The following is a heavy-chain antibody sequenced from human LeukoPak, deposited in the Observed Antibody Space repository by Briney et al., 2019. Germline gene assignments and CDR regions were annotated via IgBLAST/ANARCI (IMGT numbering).Heavy chain of an antibody. CDR3: ANDHDEEWELVSAFDI. V-gene: IGHV3-30*02. D-gene: IGHD1-26*01. CDR1: GFTFSSYG. J-gene: IGHJ3*02. CDR2: IRYDGSNK. Sequence: GGSLRLSCAASGFTFSSYGMHWVRQAPGKGLEWVAFIRYDGSNKYYADSVKGRFTISRDNSKNTLYLQMNSLRAEDTAVYYCANDHDEEWELVSAFDIWGQGTMVTVSS.